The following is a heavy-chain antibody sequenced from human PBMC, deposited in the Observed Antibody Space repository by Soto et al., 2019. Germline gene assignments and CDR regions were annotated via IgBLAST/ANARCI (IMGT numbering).Heavy chain of an antibody. D-gene: IGHD4-17*01. CDR1: GGSISSYY. CDR3: ARENGDWFDY. Sequence: SETLSLTCTVSGGSISSYYWSWIRQPPGKGLEWIGYIYYSGSTNYNPSLKSRVTISVDTSKNQFSLKLSSVTAADTAVYYCARENGDWFDYWGQGTLVTVSS. J-gene: IGHJ4*02. V-gene: IGHV4-59*01. CDR2: IYYSGST.